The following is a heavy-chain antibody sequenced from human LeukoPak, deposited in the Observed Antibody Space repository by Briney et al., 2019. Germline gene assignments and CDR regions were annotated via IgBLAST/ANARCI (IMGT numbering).Heavy chain of an antibody. J-gene: IGHJ4*02. CDR1: GGTFISYA. CDR3: ARDPIDDILTGYFPSEGFDY. D-gene: IGHD3-9*01. Sequence: ASVKVSCKASGGTFISYAISWVRQAPGQGLEWMGRIIPIFGTANYAQKFQGRVTITTDEPTSTAYMELSSLRSEDTAVYYCARDPIDDILTGYFPSEGFDYWGQGTLVTVSS. CDR2: IIPIFGTA. V-gene: IGHV1-69*05.